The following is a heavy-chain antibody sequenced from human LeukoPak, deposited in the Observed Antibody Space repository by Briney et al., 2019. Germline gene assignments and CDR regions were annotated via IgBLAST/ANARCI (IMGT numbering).Heavy chain of an antibody. V-gene: IGHV3-23*01. CDR3: AKQSGGSGTYYYY. Sequence: GGSLRLSCAASGFTFSSYAMTWVRQAPGKGLEWVSGIGGSGGSTYYADSVKGRFTISRDNSKNTLYVQMNSLRAEDTAVYYCAKQSGGSGTYYYYWGQGTLVTVSS. D-gene: IGHD3-10*01. J-gene: IGHJ4*02. CDR2: IGGSGGST. CDR1: GFTFSSYA.